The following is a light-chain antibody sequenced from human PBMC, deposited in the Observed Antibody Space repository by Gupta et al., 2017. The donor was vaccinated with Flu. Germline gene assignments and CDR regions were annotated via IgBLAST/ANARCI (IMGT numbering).Light chain of an antibody. Sequence: SPGQTATITCSGDKLANKYTCWYQQKPGQSPVLIIYEDEKRPSGIPERFSGSNTGNTATLTISGTQAMDEADYYCQAWDSSAGVFGAGTKVTVL. V-gene: IGLV3-1*01. CDR3: QAWDSSAGV. CDR1: KLANKY. CDR2: EDE. J-gene: IGLJ1*01.